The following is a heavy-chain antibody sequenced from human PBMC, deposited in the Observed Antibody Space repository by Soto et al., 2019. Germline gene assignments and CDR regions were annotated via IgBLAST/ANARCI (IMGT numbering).Heavy chain of an antibody. CDR1: GGSISSYY. CDR2: IYYSGST. Sequence: PSETLSLTCTVSGGSISSYYWSWIRQPPGKGLEWIGYIYYSGSTSYNPSLKSRVTISVDTSKNQFSLKLSSVTAADTAVYYCAMSYYDILTGYYFDYRAQGTLVTGSS. CDR3: AMSYYDILTGYYFDY. V-gene: IGHV4-59*13. J-gene: IGHJ4*02. D-gene: IGHD3-9*01.